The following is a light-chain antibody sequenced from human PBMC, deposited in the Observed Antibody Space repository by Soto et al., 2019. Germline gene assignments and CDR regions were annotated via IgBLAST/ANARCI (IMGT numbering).Light chain of an antibody. CDR3: SSYGGRSNLV. CDR2: EVN. J-gene: IGLJ2*01. Sequence: QSALTRPPSASGSPGQSVTISCTGTSSDVGAYKFVSWYQLHPGKAPKLMIYEVNVRPSGVPDRFSGSKSGNTASLTVSGLQVEDEADYYCSSYGGRSNLVFGGGTKLTVL. V-gene: IGLV2-8*01. CDR1: SSDVGAYKF.